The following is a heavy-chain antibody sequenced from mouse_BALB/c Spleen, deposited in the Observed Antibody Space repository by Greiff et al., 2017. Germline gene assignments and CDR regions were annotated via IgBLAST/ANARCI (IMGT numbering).Heavy chain of an antibody. D-gene: IGHD4-1*01. CDR1: GFTFSSYA. CDR2: ISSGGSYT. J-gene: IGHJ1*01. V-gene: IGHV5-9-4*01. CDR3: ARDRTGWYFDV. Sequence: EVMLVESGGGLVKPGGSLKLSCAASGFTFSSYAMSWVRQSPEKRLEWVAEISSGGSYTYYPDTVTGRFTISRDNAKNTLYLEMSSLRSEDTAMYYCARDRTGWYFDVWGAGTTVTVSS.